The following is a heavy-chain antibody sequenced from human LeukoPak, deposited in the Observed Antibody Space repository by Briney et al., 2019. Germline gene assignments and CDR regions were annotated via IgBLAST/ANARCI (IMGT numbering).Heavy chain of an antibody. CDR2: IYYSGST. Sequence: SETLSLTCTVSGGSVSSDSYYWSWIRQPPGKGLEWIGYIYYSGSTNYNPSLKSRVTISVDTSENQFSLKLSSVTAADTAVYYCARSPLVGATTGLPPDYWGQGTLVTVSS. J-gene: IGHJ4*02. V-gene: IGHV4-61*01. CDR3: ARSPLVGATTGLPPDY. CDR1: GGSVSSDSYY. D-gene: IGHD1-26*01.